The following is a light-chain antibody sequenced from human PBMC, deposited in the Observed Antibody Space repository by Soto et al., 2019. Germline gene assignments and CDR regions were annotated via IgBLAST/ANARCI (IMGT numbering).Light chain of an antibody. CDR3: QQAHDFPWT. CDR1: QSIIKW. Sequence: DIQMTQSPSSVSASVGDRVTITCRASQSIIKWLAWYQQKPGGAPRLLVYEKSTLQSGVSSRFSGSGSGTEFTLTISGLQTEEFATYYCQQAHDFPWTFGQGNKVDI. CDR2: EKS. J-gene: IGKJ1*01. V-gene: IGKV1-12*01.